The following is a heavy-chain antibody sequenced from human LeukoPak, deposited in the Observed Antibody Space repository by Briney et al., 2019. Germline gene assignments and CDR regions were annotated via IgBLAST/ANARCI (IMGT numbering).Heavy chain of an antibody. CDR1: GGSISSGGYY. D-gene: IGHD3-10*01. J-gene: IGHJ5*02. V-gene: IGHV4-31*03. CDR2: IYYSGST. CDR3: VRTYYYGSGGGDWFDP. Sequence: SETLSLTCTVSGGSISSGGYYWSWIRQHPGKGLEWIGYIYYSGSTYYNPSLKSRVTISVDTSKNQFSLKLSSVTAADTAVYYCVRTYYYGSGGGDWFDPWGQGTLVTVSS.